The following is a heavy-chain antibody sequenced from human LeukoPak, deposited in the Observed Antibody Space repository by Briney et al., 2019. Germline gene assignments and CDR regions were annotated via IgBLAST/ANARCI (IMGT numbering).Heavy chain of an antibody. CDR3: ARGYLGPWDY. J-gene: IGHJ4*02. D-gene: IGHD2-15*01. CDR1: GFTFSSCW. V-gene: IGHV3-7*03. Sequence: GGSLRLSCAASGFTFSSCWMSWVRQAPGKGLEWVANIKQDGSEKYYVDSVKGRFTISRDNAKNSLYLQMNSLRAEDTAVYYCARGYLGPWDYWGQGTLVTVSS. CDR2: IKQDGSEK.